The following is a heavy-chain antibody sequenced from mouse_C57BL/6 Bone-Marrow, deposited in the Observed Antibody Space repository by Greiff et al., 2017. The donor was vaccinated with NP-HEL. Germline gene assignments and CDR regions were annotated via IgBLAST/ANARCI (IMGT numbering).Heavy chain of an antibody. CDR3: ARDDYAPFAY. V-gene: IGHV1-55*01. D-gene: IGHD2-4*01. Sequence: QVQLMQSGAELVKPGASVKMSCKASGYTFTSYWITWVKQRPGQGLEWIGDIYPGSGSTNYNEKFKSKATLTVDTSSSTAYMQLSSLTSEDSAVYYCARDDYAPFAYWGQGTLVTVSA. CDR2: IYPGSGST. J-gene: IGHJ3*01. CDR1: GYTFTSYW.